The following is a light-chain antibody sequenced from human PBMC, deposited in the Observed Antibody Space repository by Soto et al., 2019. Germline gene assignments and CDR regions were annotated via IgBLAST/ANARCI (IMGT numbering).Light chain of an antibody. CDR3: QHYDGYSSFN. V-gene: IGKV1-5*03. Sequence: DIQMTQSPSTLSASVGDRVIITCRASQSISSWLAWYQQKPWKAPKLLIYGETSLDRGVPSRFSGSGSGPEFTLTIISQQHDDFATYYCQHYDGYSSFNFGSGTKVEIK. CDR1: QSISSW. J-gene: IGKJ4*01. CDR2: GET.